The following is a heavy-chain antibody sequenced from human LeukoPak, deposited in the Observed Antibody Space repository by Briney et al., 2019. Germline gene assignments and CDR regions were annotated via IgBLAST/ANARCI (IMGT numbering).Heavy chain of an antibody. Sequence: SETLSLTCAVYGGSFSGYYWSWIRQPPGKRLEWIGEINHSGSTNYNPSLKSRVTISVDTSKNQFSLKLSSVTAADTAVYYCARVARTMVRGVIGYWGQGTLVTVSS. J-gene: IGHJ4*02. CDR1: GGSFSGYY. V-gene: IGHV4-34*01. CDR2: INHSGST. D-gene: IGHD3-10*01. CDR3: ARVARTMVRGVIGY.